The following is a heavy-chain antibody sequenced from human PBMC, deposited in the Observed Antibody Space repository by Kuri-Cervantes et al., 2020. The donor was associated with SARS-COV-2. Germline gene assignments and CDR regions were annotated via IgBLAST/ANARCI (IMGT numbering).Heavy chain of an antibody. CDR2: IYDSGST. D-gene: IGHD2-2*01. CDR3: VRHQYQLLFSGGTWFDP. V-gene: IGHV4-59*01. Sequence: GSLRLSCTVSGGSLSTYYWSWIRQPPGKGLEWIGYIYDSGSTNYNPSLKSRVTISVDTSSKQFSLKLNSVTAADTAVYYCVRHQYQLLFSGGTWFDPWSQGTLVTVSS. J-gene: IGHJ5*02. CDR1: GGSLSTYY.